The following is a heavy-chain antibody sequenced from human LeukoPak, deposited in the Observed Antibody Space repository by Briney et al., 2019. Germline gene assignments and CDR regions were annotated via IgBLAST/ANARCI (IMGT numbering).Heavy chain of an antibody. V-gene: IGHV4-30-4*01. J-gene: IGHJ3*02. CDR2: IYYSGST. CDR3: ARVAHAFDI. Sequence: SETLSLTCTVSGGSISSGDYCWSWIRQPPGKGLEWIGYIYYSGSTYYTPSLKSRVTISVDTSKNQFSLKLSSVTAADTAVYYCARVAHAFDIWGQGTMVTVSS. CDR1: GGSISSGDYC.